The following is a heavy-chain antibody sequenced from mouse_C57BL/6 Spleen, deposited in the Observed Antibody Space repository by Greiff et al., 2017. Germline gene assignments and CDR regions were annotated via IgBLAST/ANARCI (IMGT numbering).Heavy chain of an antibody. J-gene: IGHJ2*01. CDR2: ISSGGDYI. V-gene: IGHV5-9-1*02. D-gene: IGHD1-1*02. Sequence: EVKLMESGEGLVKPGGSLKLSCAASGFTFSSYAMSWVRQTPEKRLEWVAYISSGGDYIYYADTVKGRFTSSRDNARNTLYLQMSSLKSEDTAMYYCTRGGYGGRLDYWGQGTTLTVSS. CDR3: TRGGYGGRLDY. CDR1: GFTFSSYA.